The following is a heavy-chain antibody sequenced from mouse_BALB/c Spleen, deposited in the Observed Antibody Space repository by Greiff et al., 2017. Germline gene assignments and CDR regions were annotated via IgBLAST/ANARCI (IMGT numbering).Heavy chain of an antibody. CDR1: GFTFSSYY. CDR3: ASHYYGYGYAIDY. J-gene: IGHJ4*01. V-gene: IGHV5-6-2*01. Sequence: EVKLVESGGGLVKLGGSLKLSCAASGFTFSSYYMSWVRQTPEKRLELVAAINSNGGSTYYPDTVKGRFTISRDNAKNTLYLQMSSLKSEDTALYYCASHYYGYGYAIDYWGQGTSVTVSS. CDR2: INSNGGST. D-gene: IGHD1-2*01.